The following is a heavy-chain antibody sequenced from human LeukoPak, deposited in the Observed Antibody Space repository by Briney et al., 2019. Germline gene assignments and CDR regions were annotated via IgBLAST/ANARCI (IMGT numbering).Heavy chain of an antibody. CDR1: GGSISSSSHY. Sequence: SDTLSLTCTVSGGSISSSSHYWGWIRQPPGKGLEWIGSIYSGITYYNPSLRSRVTISVDTSKNQFSLKLSSVTTTDTAVYYCHFKYCSSSTCFYYFDYWGQGTLVTVSS. CDR3: HFKYCSSSTCFYYFDY. J-gene: IGHJ4*02. D-gene: IGHD2-2*01. CDR2: IYSGIT. V-gene: IGHV4-39*01.